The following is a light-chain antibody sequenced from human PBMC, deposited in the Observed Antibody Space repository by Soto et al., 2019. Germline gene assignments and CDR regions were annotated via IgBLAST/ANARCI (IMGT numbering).Light chain of an antibody. Sequence: QSVLTQPPSASGTPGQRVTISCSGSGSNIGSHTVSWYQQLPGTAPNLLIYSNDQRPSGVPDRFSGSKSGTSASLAISGLQSEDGGDYYCAAWDDSLSGAVFGGGTQLTVL. CDR2: SND. J-gene: IGLJ7*01. CDR1: GSNIGSHT. V-gene: IGLV1-44*01. CDR3: AAWDDSLSGAV.